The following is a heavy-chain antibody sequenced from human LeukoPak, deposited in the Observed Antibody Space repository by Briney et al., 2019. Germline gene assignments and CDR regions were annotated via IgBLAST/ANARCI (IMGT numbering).Heavy chain of an antibody. D-gene: IGHD6-19*01. CDR1: GFTFSSYA. J-gene: IGHJ4*02. V-gene: IGHV3-30-3*01. CDR2: ISYDGSNK. Sequence: GGSLRLSCAASGFTFSSYAMHWVRQAPGKGLEWVAVISYDGSNKYYADSVKGRFTISRDNSKNTLYLQMNSLRAEDTAVYYCAREGSSGWYGDYWGQGTLVTVSS. CDR3: AREGSSGWYGDY.